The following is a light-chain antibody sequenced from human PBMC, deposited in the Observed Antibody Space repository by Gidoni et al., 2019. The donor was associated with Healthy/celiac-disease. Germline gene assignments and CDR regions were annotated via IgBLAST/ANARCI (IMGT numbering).Light chain of an antibody. V-gene: IGKV1-5*03. J-gene: IGKJ5*01. Sequence: DIQMTQSPSTLSASVGDRVPLTCRASQSISSWLAWYQQKPGKAPKLLIYKASSLESGVPSRFSGSGSGTEFTLTISSLQPDDFATYYCQQYNSYPITFGQGTRLEIK. CDR2: KAS. CDR1: QSISSW. CDR3: QQYNSYPIT.